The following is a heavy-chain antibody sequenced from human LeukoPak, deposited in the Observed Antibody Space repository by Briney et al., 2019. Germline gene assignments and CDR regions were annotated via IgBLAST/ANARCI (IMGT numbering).Heavy chain of an antibody. CDR2: IKQEGSEK. D-gene: IGHD1-1*01. J-gene: IGHJ4*02. CDR1: GFTFSTYW. CDR3: ARKTPGTAHFDY. Sequence: GGSLRLSCAPSGFTFSTYWMSWVRQAPGKGLEWVANIKQEGSEKYYVDSVKGRFTISRDNAKNSLYVQMNSLRAEDTAVYYCARKTPGTAHFDYWGQGTLVTVSS. V-gene: IGHV3-7*01.